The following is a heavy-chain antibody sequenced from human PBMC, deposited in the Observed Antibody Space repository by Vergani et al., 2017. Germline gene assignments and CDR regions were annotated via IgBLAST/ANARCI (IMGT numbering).Heavy chain of an antibody. V-gene: IGHV1-69*04. CDR3: ARGPWIQLWLGGMDV. D-gene: IGHD5-18*01. CDR2: IIPILGIA. CDR1: GGTFSSYA. Sequence: QVQLVQSGAEVKKPGSSVKVSCKASGGTFSSYAISWVRQAPGQGLEWMGRIIPILGIANYAQKFQGRVTITADKSTSTAYMELNSLRAEDTAVYYCARGPWIQLWLGGMDVWGQGTTVTVSS. J-gene: IGHJ6*02.